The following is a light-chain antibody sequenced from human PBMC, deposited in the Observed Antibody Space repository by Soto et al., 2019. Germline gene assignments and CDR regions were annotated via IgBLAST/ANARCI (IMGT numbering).Light chain of an antibody. J-gene: IGKJ3*01. CDR1: QSVSSY. CDR3: QQRSNWPRFT. V-gene: IGKV3-11*01. Sequence: EIVLTQSPATLSLSPGERATLSCGASQSVSSYLAWYQQKPGQAPRLLIYDVSNRATGIPARFSGSGSGTDFTLTISSLEPEDFAVYYCQQRSNWPRFTFGPGTKVDIK. CDR2: DVS.